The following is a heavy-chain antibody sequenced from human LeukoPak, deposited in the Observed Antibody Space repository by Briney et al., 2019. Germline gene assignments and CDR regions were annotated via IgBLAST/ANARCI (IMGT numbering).Heavy chain of an antibody. D-gene: IGHD6-19*01. Sequence: PGGSLRLSCAASGFTFSTYGMHWVRQAPGKGLEWVSFIRNNGDNKYYADSVRGRFTISRDNSKNTLYLQMNSLRAEDTAVYYCAKEDIAVAGEGVYWGQGTLVTVSS. CDR1: GFTFSTYG. CDR2: IRNNGDNK. J-gene: IGHJ4*02. CDR3: AKEDIAVAGEGVY. V-gene: IGHV3-30*02.